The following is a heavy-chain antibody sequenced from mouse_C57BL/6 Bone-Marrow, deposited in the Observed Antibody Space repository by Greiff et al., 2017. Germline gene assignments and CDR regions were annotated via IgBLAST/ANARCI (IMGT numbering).Heavy chain of an antibody. CDR2: INPSTGGT. CDR1: GYSFTGYY. CDR3: ARSAYYGYDGSYFDY. J-gene: IGHJ2*01. Sequence: VQLQQSGPELVKPGASVKISCKASGYSFTGYYMNWVKQSPEKSLEWIGEINPSTGGTTYNQKFKAKATLTVDKSSSTAYMPLKSLTSEDSAVYYCARSAYYGYDGSYFDYWGQGTTLTVSS. V-gene: IGHV1-42*01. D-gene: IGHD2-9*01.